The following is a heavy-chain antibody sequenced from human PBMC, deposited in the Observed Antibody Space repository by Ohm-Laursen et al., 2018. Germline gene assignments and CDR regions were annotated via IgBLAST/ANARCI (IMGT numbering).Heavy chain of an antibody. D-gene: IGHD6-19*01. CDR2: ISGSGGST. CDR3: ARVRGGGWPQSFFDN. J-gene: IGHJ4*02. V-gene: IGHV3-23*01. CDR1: GFTFSSYA. Sequence: SLRLSCAASGFTFSSYAMSWVRQAPGKGLEWVSAISGSGGSTYYADSVKGRFTISRDNSKNTLYLQMNSLKTEDTAVYYCARVRGGGWPQSFFDNWGQGTLVTVSP.